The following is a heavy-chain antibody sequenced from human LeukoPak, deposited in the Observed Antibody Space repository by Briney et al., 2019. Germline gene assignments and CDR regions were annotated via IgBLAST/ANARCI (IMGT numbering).Heavy chain of an antibody. D-gene: IGHD2-15*01. J-gene: IGHJ6*02. CDR2: IYYSGDT. CDR1: GGSIGSGGYY. Sequence: PSETLSLTCTVSGGSIGSGGYYWSWIRQHPGTGLEWIGYIYYSGDTYYHPSLKSRATISVDTSKNQFSLKLSSVTAADTAMYYCARARSYCRGGACWGGAGGHYYYGMDVWGQGTTVTVSS. V-gene: IGHV4-31*03. CDR3: ARARSYCRGGACWGGAGGHYYYGMDV.